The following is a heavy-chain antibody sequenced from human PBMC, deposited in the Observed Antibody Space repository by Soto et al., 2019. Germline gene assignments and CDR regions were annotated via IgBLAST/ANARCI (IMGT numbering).Heavy chain of an antibody. CDR2: IYVTGAV. CDR3: ARLRIATNNYKWFDP. V-gene: IGHV4-31*11. D-gene: IGHD2-21*01. Sequence: SETLSLTGGVSGAALKSGNYYWSWIRQVPGKGLEWIGHIYVTGAVDYNPSLRDRITISQDTSERQFSLNLRLVTAADTAVYYCARLRIATNNYKWFDPWGQGTLVTVSS. CDR1: GAALKSGNYY. J-gene: IGHJ5*02.